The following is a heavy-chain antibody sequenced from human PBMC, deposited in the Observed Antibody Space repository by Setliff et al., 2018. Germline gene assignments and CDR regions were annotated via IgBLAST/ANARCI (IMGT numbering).Heavy chain of an antibody. CDR3: ARFGRDDIGI. J-gene: IGHJ3*02. V-gene: IGHV3-21*04. D-gene: IGHD5-12*01. CDR1: GFTFSSYS. Sequence: GGSLRLSCAASGFTFSSYSMNWVRQAPGKGLEWVSSISSSSSYIYYADSVKGRFTISRDNSKDTLYLQMNSLRAEDTAVYYCARFGRDDIGIWGQGTMVTVSS. CDR2: ISSSSSYI.